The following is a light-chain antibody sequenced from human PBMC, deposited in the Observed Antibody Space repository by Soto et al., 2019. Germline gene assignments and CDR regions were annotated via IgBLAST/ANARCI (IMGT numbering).Light chain of an antibody. Sequence: EIVLTQSPGTLSLSPGERATLSCRASQSVAGTYLAWYQQKPGQAPRLLVYRASSRATGIPDRFSGSGSGTDFTLTISRLEPEDFAVFYCQQSGSSPVTFGQGTRLEI. CDR1: QSVAGTY. CDR3: QQSGSSPVT. CDR2: RAS. J-gene: IGKJ5*01. V-gene: IGKV3-20*01.